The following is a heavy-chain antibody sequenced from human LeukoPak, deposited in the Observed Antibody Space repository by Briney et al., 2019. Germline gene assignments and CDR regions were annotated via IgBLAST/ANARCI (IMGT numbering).Heavy chain of an antibody. CDR3: ASSSGWSPPFWI. Sequence: PGGSLRLSCVASEFTFSNAWMSWVRQTPGKGLEWIGRIKTKTDGGTVDYAAPVKGRFTISRDDSKNTLYLQMNSLRVEDTALYYCASSSGWSPPFWIWGQGTLVTVSS. CDR1: EFTFSNAW. J-gene: IGHJ4*02. CDR2: IKTKTDGGTV. D-gene: IGHD6-19*01. V-gene: IGHV3-15*01.